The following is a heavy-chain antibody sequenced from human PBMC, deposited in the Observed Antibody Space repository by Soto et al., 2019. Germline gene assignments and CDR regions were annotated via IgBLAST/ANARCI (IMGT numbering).Heavy chain of an antibody. CDR1: GGTSTRYA. Sequence: QERLVQSGAEVRKPGSSVKVSCKVTGGTSTRYAINWVRQAPGQGLEWMGGIVPMFGTSKYAQKFQGRVTIIADTSTNIAYMELGSLRSEDTAVYYCNRGSEYDFWSGYLWGQGTLVSVSS. CDR2: IVPMFGTS. D-gene: IGHD3-3*01. J-gene: IGHJ4*02. CDR3: NRGSEYDFWSGYL. V-gene: IGHV1-69*06.